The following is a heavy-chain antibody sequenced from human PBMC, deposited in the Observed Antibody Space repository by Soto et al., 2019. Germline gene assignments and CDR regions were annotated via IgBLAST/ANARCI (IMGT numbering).Heavy chain of an antibody. V-gene: IGHV3-11*01. CDR1: GFTFSDYD. Sequence: GGSLRLSCAASGFTFSDYDMSWIRQAPGKGLEWVSYTSSSGSTIYYADSVKGRFTMSRDNAKNSMYLHMDSLRVEDTAVYYCARERVIGGWFGDYYYYYGMDVWGQGTTVTVSS. CDR3: ARERVIGGWFGDYYYYYGMDV. D-gene: IGHD6-19*01. CDR2: TSSSGSTI. J-gene: IGHJ6*02.